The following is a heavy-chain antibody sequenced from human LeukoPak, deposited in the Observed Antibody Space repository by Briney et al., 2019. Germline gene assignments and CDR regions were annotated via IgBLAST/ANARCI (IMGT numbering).Heavy chain of an antibody. CDR1: GFTFNSYG. CDR2: IWYDGSNK. CDR3: ARTRGAAATDPFDI. D-gene: IGHD6-25*01. Sequence: GRSLRLSCAASGFTFNSYGMHWVRQAPGKGLEWVAVIWYDGSNKYYADSVKGRFTISRDNSKNTLYLQMNSLRAEDTAVYYCARTRGAAATDPFDIWGQGTMVIVSS. V-gene: IGHV3-33*01. J-gene: IGHJ3*02.